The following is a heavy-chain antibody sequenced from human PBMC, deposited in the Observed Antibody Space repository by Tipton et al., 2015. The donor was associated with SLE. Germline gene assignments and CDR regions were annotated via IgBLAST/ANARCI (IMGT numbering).Heavy chain of an antibody. Sequence: TLSLTCTVSGGSISSSNHYWGWIRQPPGKGLEWIGSIYYSGNTYYSPSLESRVTISVDTSKKQSSLKLTSMTAADTAVYYCASQYYNHYGHAFDIWGQGTLVTVSS. D-gene: IGHD3-10*01. V-gene: IGHV4-39*07. CDR1: GGSISSSNHY. J-gene: IGHJ3*02. CDR3: ASQYYNHYGHAFDI. CDR2: IYYSGNT.